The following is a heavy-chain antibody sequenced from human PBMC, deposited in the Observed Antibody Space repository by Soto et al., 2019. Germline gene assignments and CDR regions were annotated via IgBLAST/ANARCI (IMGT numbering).Heavy chain of an antibody. V-gene: IGHV3-9*01. CDR2: ISWNSGSI. CDR3: AKDIVGGGYSSSWGGFDY. Sequence: EVQLVESGGGLVQPGRSLRLSCAASGFTFDDYAMHWVRQAPGKGLEWVSGISWNSGSIGYADSVKGRFTISRDNAKNSLYLQMNSLRAEDTALYYCAKDIVGGGYSSSWGGFDYWGQGTLVTVSS. CDR1: GFTFDDYA. J-gene: IGHJ4*02. D-gene: IGHD6-13*01.